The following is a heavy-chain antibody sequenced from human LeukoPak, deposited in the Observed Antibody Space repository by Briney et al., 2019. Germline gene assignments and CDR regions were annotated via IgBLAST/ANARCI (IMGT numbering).Heavy chain of an antibody. J-gene: IGHJ6*03. V-gene: IGHV3-20*04. Sequence: RSGGSLRLSCAASGFAFDDYAMNWVRQAPGKGLEWVSGIYWHGGSTGYADSVKGRFTISRDNAKNSLYLQMNSLRAEDTASYYCARDIVVVPAAIPGRYYYYMDVWGKGTTVTVSS. CDR2: IYWHGGST. CDR1: GFAFDDYA. D-gene: IGHD2-2*02. CDR3: ARDIVVVPAAIPGRYYYYMDV.